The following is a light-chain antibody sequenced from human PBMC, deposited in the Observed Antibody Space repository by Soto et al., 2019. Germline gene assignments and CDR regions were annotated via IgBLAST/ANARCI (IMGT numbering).Light chain of an antibody. Sequence: EIVLKQSPGTLSLSPGERATLSCRASQSVSSSYLAWYQQKPGQAPRLLIYGASSRATGIPDRFSGSGYGTDFPLTISRLEPEDFAVYYCQQYGSSPPRTFGQGTKVEIK. CDR1: QSVSSSY. CDR3: QQYGSSPPRT. V-gene: IGKV3-20*01. J-gene: IGKJ1*01. CDR2: GAS.